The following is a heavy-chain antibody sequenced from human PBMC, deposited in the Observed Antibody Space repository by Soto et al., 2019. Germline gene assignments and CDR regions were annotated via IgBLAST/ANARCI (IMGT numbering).Heavy chain of an antibody. D-gene: IGHD3-9*01. CDR2: IYYGGST. Sequence: SQTLCLTCSVSRGSISSGGFSWSWIRQPPGKGLEWIGYIYYGGSTYYNPSLKSRVTMSVDRSKNQFSLELGSLTAADTAVDYCASNSFDFSYWGRGNLCRVSS. CDR3: ASNSFDFSY. J-gene: IGHJ4*02. CDR1: RGSISSGGFS. V-gene: IGHV4-30-2*01.